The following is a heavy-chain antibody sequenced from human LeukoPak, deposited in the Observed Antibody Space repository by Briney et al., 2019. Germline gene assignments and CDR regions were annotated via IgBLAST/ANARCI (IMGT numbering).Heavy chain of an antibody. CDR2: ISSSGSTI. Sequence: PGGSLKLSCAASGFTFSDYYMSWIRQAPGKGLEWVSYISSSGSTIYYADSVKGRFTISRDNAKNSLYLQMNSLRAEDTAVYYCATSIAAAGTSIGYWGQGTLVTVSS. D-gene: IGHD6-13*01. V-gene: IGHV3-11*01. CDR1: GFTFSDYY. CDR3: ATSIAAAGTSIGY. J-gene: IGHJ4*02.